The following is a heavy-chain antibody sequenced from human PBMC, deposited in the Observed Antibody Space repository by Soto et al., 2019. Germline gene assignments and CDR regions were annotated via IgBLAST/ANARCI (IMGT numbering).Heavy chain of an antibody. J-gene: IGHJ4*02. CDR2: IYYSGST. D-gene: IGHD6-19*01. V-gene: IGHV4-30-4*01. CDR1: GGSISSGDYF. Sequence: SETLSLTCTVSGGSISSGDYFGSWIRQPPGRGREWIGYIYYSGSTYYNPSLKSRVTISVDTSKNQFSLKLSSVTAADTAVYYCARDTKAYSSGYAVLDFDYWGQGTLVTVSS. CDR3: ARDTKAYSSGYAVLDFDY.